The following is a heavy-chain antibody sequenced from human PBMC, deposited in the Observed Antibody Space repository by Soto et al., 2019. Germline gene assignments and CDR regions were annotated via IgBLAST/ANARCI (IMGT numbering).Heavy chain of an antibody. D-gene: IGHD3-22*01. V-gene: IGHV1-69*06. CDR2: IIPIFGTA. CDR1: GGTFSSYA. Sequence: SVKVSCKASGGTFSSYAISWLRQAPGQGLEWMGVIIPIFGTANYAQKFQGRVTITADKYTSTAYMEQSSLRSEDTAVYYCARGRDYYNSSCPPAWDYYYYYGMDVWGQGATVTVSS. CDR3: ARGRDYYNSSCPPAWDYYYYYGMDV. J-gene: IGHJ6*02.